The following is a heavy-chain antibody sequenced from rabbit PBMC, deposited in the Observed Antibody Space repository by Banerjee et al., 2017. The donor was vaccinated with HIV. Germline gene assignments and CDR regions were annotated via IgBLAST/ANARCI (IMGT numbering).Heavy chain of an antibody. CDR3: ARDLSGVIGWNLNL. J-gene: IGHJ4*01. D-gene: IGHD1-1*01. V-gene: IGHV1S40*01. CDR1: GFSFSSSYW. CDR2: IYPDYGTA. Sequence: QSLEESEGDLVKPGGTLTLTCTASGFSFSSSYWMCWVRQAPGKGLEWIAYIYPDYGTADYASWVNGRFTISVDNAQNTVYLQMTSLTGADTATYFCARDLSGVIGWNLNLWGPGTLVTVS.